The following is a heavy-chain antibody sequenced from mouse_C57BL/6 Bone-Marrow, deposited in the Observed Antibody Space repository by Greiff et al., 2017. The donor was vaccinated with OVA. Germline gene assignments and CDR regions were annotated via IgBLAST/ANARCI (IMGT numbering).Heavy chain of an antibody. CDR2: IDPSDSYT. CDR3: ARDYYGSSDGDY. D-gene: IGHD1-1*01. J-gene: IGHJ2*01. CDR1: GYTFTSYW. V-gene: IGHV1-50*01. Sequence: VKLQQPGAELVKPGASVKLSCKASGYTFTSYWMQWVKQRPGQGLEWIGEIDPSDSYTNYNQKFKGKATLTVDTSSSTAYMQLSSLTSEDSAVYYCARDYYGSSDGDYWGQGTTLTVSS.